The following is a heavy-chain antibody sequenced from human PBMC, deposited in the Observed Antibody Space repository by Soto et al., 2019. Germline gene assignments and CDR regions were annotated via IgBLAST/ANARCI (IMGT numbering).Heavy chain of an antibody. CDR2: INPNTGGT. Sequence: GASVNVSCKASGYTFTKYYVLWVRQAPGQGLEWVGRINPNTGGTNYAQKFQDRVTMTRDTSITTAYMELSRLRSDDTAVYYCARQLAYCGGDCYTEPIDYWGQGTQVTVSS. CDR1: GYTFTKYY. D-gene: IGHD2-21*02. CDR3: ARQLAYCGGDCYTEPIDY. J-gene: IGHJ4*02. V-gene: IGHV1-2*06.